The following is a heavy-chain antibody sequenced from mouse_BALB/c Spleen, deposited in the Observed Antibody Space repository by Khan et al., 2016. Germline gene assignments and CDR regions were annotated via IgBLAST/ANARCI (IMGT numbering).Heavy chain of an antibody. V-gene: IGHV5-4*02. Sequence: EVELVESGGGLVKPGGSLKLSCAASGFTFSDYYMYWVRQTPEKRLEWVATISDGGSYTYYPDSVKGRFTISRDNANLYLQMSSLKSEDTVMYYCARDLNWYFDVWGAGTTVTVSS. CDR2: ISDGGSYT. CDR3: ARDLNWYFDV. CDR1: GFTFSDYY. J-gene: IGHJ1*01.